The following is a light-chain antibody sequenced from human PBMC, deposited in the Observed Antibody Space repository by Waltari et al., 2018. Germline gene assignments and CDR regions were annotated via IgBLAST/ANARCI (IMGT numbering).Light chain of an antibody. CDR3: QHYVSLPVT. Sequence: EIVLTQSPGTLSLSPGESATLSCRASQSVSRALAWYQQNPGQAPGLLIYGASNRATGIPDRFSGSGSGTDFSLIISRLEPEDFAVYYCQHYVSLPVTFGQGTKVEIK. J-gene: IGKJ1*01. CDR1: QSVSRA. V-gene: IGKV3-20*01. CDR2: GAS.